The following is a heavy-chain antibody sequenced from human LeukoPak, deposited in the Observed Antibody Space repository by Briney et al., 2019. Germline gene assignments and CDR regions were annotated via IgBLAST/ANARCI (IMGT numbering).Heavy chain of an antibody. Sequence: SETLSLTCIVSGGSISSYYWSWIRQPPGKGLEWIGYMYYSGSTNYNPSLKSRVTISVDTSKNQFSLKLSSVTAADTAVYYCARQHPYYYDSSGSRSYYFDYWGQGTLVTVSS. CDR2: MYYSGST. CDR3: ARQHPYYYDSSGSRSYYFDY. CDR1: GGSISSYY. D-gene: IGHD3-22*01. V-gene: IGHV4-59*08. J-gene: IGHJ4*02.